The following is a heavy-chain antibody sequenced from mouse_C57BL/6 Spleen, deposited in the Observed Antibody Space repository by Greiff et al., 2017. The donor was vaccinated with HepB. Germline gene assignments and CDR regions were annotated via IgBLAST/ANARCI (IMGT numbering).Heavy chain of an antibody. CDR2: IYPGSGST. Sequence: QVQLQQPGAELVKPGASVKMSCKASGYTFTSYWIHWVKQRPGQGLEWIGMIYPGSGSTNYNEKFKSKATLTADKSSSTAYMQRSSLTSEDSAVSYCARSPGGAYYGNPFAYWDQGTPLTVSA. D-gene: IGHD2-1*01. CDR3: ARSPGGAYYGNPFAY. J-gene: IGHJ3*01. V-gene: IGHV1-64*01. CDR1: GYTFTSYW.